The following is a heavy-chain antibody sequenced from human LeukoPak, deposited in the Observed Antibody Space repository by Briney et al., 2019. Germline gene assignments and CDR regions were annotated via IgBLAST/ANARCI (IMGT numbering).Heavy chain of an antibody. D-gene: IGHD4-23*01. J-gene: IGHJ4*02. Sequence: ASVKVSCKASGYTFTSYDINWVRQATGQGLEWMGWMNPNSGNTGYAQKFQGRVTMTRNTSISTAYMELSSLGSEDTAVYYCARSECDLQGSSARWPDYWGQGALVTVSS. CDR3: ARSECDLQGSSARWPDY. CDR2: MNPNSGNT. V-gene: IGHV1-8*01. CDR1: GYTFTSYD.